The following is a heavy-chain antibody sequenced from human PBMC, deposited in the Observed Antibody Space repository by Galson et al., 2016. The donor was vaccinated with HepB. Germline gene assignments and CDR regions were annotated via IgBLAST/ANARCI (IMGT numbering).Heavy chain of an antibody. CDR3: VRDSQINWFYL. CDR1: GDSISGSAYY. Sequence: ETLFLTCSVSGDSISGSAYYWGWIRQPPGKGLEWLGTISYTGGPSYNPSLKSRVAISVDTTKNHFSLELTSVTAADTAVYSGVRDSQINWFYLWGQGTRVTVSS. V-gene: IGHV4-39*02. CDR2: ISYTGGP. J-gene: IGHJ5*02.